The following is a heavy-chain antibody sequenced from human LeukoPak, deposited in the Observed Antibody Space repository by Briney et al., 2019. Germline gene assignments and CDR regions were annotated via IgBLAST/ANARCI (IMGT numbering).Heavy chain of an antibody. V-gene: IGHV3-21*01. CDR3: TVQDPVVTDFDY. Sequence: GGSLRLSCAASGFTFSSYSMNWVRQAPGKGLEWVSSISSSSSYIYYADSVKGRFTISRDNAKNSLYLQMNSLRAEDTAVYYCTVQDPVVTDFDYWGQGTLVTVSS. J-gene: IGHJ4*02. CDR1: GFTFSSYS. D-gene: IGHD4-23*01. CDR2: ISSSSSYI.